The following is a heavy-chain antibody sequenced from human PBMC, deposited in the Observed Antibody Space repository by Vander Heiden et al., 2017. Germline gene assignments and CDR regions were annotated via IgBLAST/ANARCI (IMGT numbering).Heavy chain of an antibody. CDR3: AKDQDGGNIAWVLPDY. D-gene: IGHD3-16*01. CDR1: GFTFSSYA. CDR2: ISGSGGST. V-gene: IGHV3-23*01. Sequence: EVQLLESGGGLVQPGGSLRLSCAASGFTFSSYAMSWVRQAPGKGLEWVSAISGSGGSTYYADSVKGRFTISRDNSKNTLYLQMNSLRVEDTAVYYCAKDQDGGNIAWVLPDYWGQGILVTVSS. J-gene: IGHJ4*02.